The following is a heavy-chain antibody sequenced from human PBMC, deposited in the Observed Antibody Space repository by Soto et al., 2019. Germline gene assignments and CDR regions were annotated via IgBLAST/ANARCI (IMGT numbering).Heavy chain of an antibody. V-gene: IGHV1-69*12. CDR1: GGSFRTNA. J-gene: IGHJ6*02. D-gene: IGHD3-3*02. CDR2: IIPIFPTP. CDR3: ARDKDRQQLGGNYYYIMDV. Sequence: QVQLVQSGAEVKKPGSSVKISCKASGGSFRTNAFSWVRQAPGQGLEWMGGIIPIFPTPDYAQKFQGRVTITADESTATTYMELSSLRSEDTATYYCARDKDRQQLGGNYYYIMDVWGQGTTVTVSS.